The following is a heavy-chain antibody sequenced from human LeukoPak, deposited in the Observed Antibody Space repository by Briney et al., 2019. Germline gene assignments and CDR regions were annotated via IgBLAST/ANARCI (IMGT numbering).Heavy chain of an antibody. V-gene: IGHV6-1*01. D-gene: IGHD2-8*02. Sequence: SQTLSLTCAISGDSVSSNSAAWNWTRQSPSSGLEWLGRTYYRSKWYNDYAVSVKSRITINPDTSKNQFSLHLNSVTPEDAAVYYCARSTGWLNGNWGQGTLVTVSS. CDR1: GDSVSSNSAA. CDR3: ARSTGWLNGN. CDR2: TYYRSKWYN. J-gene: IGHJ4*02.